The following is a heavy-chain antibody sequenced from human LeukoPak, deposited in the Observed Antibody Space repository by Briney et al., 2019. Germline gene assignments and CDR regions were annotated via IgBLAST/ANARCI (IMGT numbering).Heavy chain of an antibody. Sequence: PGGSLRLSCAASGFTFSPYNMNWVRQAPGKGLEWVSAISSSRSYIYYADSVKGRFTISRDNAKNSLYLQMNSLRAEDTAVYYCARGGGYCGGDCYGIDYWGQGTLVTVSS. CDR3: ARGGGYCGGDCYGIDY. J-gene: IGHJ4*02. D-gene: IGHD2-21*01. V-gene: IGHV3-21*01. CDR2: ISSSRSYI. CDR1: GFTFSPYN.